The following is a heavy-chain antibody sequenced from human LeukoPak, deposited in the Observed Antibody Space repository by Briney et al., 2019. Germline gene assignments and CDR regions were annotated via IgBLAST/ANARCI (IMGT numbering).Heavy chain of an antibody. Sequence: SETLSLTCTVSGGSISSSSYYWGWIRQPPGKGLEWIGSIYYSGSTYYNPSLKSRVTISVDTSKNQFSLKLSSVTAADTAVYFCAREDCSGGSCLTDPWGQGTLVTVSP. J-gene: IGHJ5*02. CDR1: GGSISSSSYY. CDR2: IYYSGST. D-gene: IGHD2-15*01. V-gene: IGHV4-39*07. CDR3: AREDCSGGSCLTDP.